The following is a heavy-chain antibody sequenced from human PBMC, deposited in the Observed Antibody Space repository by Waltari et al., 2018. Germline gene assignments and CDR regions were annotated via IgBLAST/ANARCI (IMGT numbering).Heavy chain of an antibody. CDR3: ARGNGGYTD. Sequence: QVQLQQWGAGLLKPSETLSLTCGFPGGSFSGYYWGWMRKPPGKGLEWIGEVDHGGSATYHPSLKSRVTMSADSSSRQFSLKMISVTAADTAVYYCARGNGGYTDWGPGILVAVSS. D-gene: IGHD2-15*01. J-gene: IGHJ4*02. CDR1: GGSFSGYY. V-gene: IGHV4-34*02. CDR2: VDHGGSA.